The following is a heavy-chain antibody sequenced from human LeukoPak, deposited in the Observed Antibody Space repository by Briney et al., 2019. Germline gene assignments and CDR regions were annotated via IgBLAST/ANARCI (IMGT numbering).Heavy chain of an antibody. CDR1: GFTVSSNE. CDR2: ISGGST. Sequence: GGSLRLSCAASGFTVSSNEMSWVRQAPGKGLEWVSSISGGSTYYADSRKGRFAISRDNSKNTLHLQMNSLGAEDTAVYYCKKGYDYGVPFDYWGQGTLVTVSS. J-gene: IGHJ4*02. D-gene: IGHD4-17*01. V-gene: IGHV3-38-3*01. CDR3: KKGYDYGVPFDY.